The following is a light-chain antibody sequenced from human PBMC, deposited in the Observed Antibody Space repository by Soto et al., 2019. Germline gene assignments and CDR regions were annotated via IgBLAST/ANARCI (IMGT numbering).Light chain of an antibody. Sequence: QSVLTQPPSASGTPGQRVTISCSGSSSNIGSNTVNWYQQLPGTAPKVLMYSNDQRPSGVPDRFSGSKSGTSASLAISGLQSGDEADYYCAAWDGSLNGGVFGGGTKVTVL. CDR3: AAWDGSLNGGV. CDR1: SSNIGSNT. J-gene: IGLJ3*02. V-gene: IGLV1-44*01. CDR2: SND.